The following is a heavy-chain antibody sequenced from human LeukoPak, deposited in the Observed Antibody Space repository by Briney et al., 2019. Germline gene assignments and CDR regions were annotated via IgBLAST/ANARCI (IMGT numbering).Heavy chain of an antibody. CDR3: ARGLGSITPYVFDY. CDR2: IYHSGST. Sequence: PSETLSLTCTVSGYSISSGYYWGWIRQPPGKGLEWIGSIYHSGSTYYNPSLKSRVTISVETSKNQFSLKLSSVTAADTAVYYCARGLGSITPYVFDYWGQGTLVTVSS. D-gene: IGHD1-14*01. CDR1: GYSISSGYY. V-gene: IGHV4-38-2*02. J-gene: IGHJ4*02.